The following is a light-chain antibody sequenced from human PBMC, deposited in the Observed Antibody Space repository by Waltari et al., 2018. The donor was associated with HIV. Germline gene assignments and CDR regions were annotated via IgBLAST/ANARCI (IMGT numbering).Light chain of an antibody. CDR2: EVI. CDR3: CSYAGTYTYVL. Sequence: QSALTQPRSVSGSPGQSVTISCTGTSSDVGGYDSVYWYLQHPGKGPKLIIYEVIKRPSVVPDRFSGSKSCNTASLTISGLQTEDEADYFCCSYAGTYTYVLFGGWTKLTVL. CDR1: SSDVGGYDS. J-gene: IGLJ3*02. V-gene: IGLV2-11*01.